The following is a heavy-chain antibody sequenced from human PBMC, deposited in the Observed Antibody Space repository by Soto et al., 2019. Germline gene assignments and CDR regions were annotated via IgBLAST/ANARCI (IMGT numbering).Heavy chain of an antibody. Sequence: ASVKVSCKASGYTFTSYDINWVRQATGQGLEWMGWMNPNSGNTGYAQKFQGRVTMTRNTSISTAYMELSSLRSEDTAVYYCERGTRSWPWAFDIWGQGTMVTVSS. CDR2: MNPNSGNT. J-gene: IGHJ3*02. D-gene: IGHD6-13*01. V-gene: IGHV1-8*01. CDR1: GYTFTSYD. CDR3: ERGTRSWPWAFDI.